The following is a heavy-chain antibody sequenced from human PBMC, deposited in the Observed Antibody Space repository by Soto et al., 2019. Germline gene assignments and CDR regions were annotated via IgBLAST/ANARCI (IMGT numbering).Heavy chain of an antibody. CDR1: GYTFTGYY. CDR2: INPNSGGS. Sequence: ASVKVSCKASGYTFTGYYMHWVRQAPGQGLEWMGWINPNSGGSNYAQKFQGRVTMTRDTSISTAYMELSRLRSDDTAVYYCARDSTSSGRERKYFQHWGQGTLVTVSS. D-gene: IGHD6-19*01. V-gene: IGHV1-2*02. J-gene: IGHJ1*01. CDR3: ARDSTSSGRERKYFQH.